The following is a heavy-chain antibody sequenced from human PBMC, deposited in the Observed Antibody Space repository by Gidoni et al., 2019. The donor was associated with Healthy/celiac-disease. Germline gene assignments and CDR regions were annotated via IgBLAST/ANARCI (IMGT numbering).Heavy chain of an antibody. CDR1: GFTVSINY. D-gene: IGHD3-16*01. J-gene: IGHJ6*02. V-gene: IGHV3-66*01. CDR3: ARDEGAYGMDV. Sequence: EVQLVESGGGLVQPGGSLRLSCAASGFTVSINYLSWVRQAPGKGLEWVSVIYSGVSTYYADSGKGRFTISRDNSKNTLYLQMNSLRAEDTAVYYCARDEGAYGMDVWGQGTTVTVSS. CDR2: IYSGVST.